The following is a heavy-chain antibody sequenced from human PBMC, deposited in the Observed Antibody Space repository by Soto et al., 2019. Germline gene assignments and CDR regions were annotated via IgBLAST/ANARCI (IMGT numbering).Heavy chain of an antibody. Sequence: TLSLTCAVYGGSFSGYYWSWIRQPPGKGLEWIGEINHSGSTNYNPSLKSRVTISVDTSKNQFSLKLSSVTAADTAVYYCARARIAVAGTSYYYYYGMDVWG. V-gene: IGHV4-34*01. J-gene: IGHJ6*02. D-gene: IGHD6-19*01. CDR2: INHSGST. CDR3: ARARIAVAGTSYYYYYGMDV. CDR1: GGSFSGYY.